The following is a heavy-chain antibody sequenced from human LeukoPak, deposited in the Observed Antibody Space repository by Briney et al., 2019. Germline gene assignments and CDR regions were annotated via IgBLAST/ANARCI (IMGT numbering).Heavy chain of an antibody. V-gene: IGHV4-59*08. CDR2: IYYSGST. J-gene: IGHJ6*02. Sequence: SETLSLTCTVSGGSISNYYWSWIRQPPRKGLEWIGYIYYSGSTNYNPSLESRITISLDTSKNQFSLQLRSVTAADTAVYYCARRFGTVTSYGMDVWGLGTTVTVSS. CDR3: ARRFGTVTSYGMDV. CDR1: GGSISNYY. D-gene: IGHD4-17*01.